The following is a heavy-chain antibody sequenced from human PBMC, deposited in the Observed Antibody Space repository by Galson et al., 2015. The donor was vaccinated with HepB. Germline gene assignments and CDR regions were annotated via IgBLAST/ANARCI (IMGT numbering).Heavy chain of an antibody. Sequence: PALVKPTQTLTLTCTFSGFSLSTTTVGVGWIRQPPGKALEWLALIYWDDTKRYSPSLKSRLTIIKDSSKNQVVLTMTNMDPMDTATYYCAHSLSDYYGSGIDYWGQGTLVTVSS. CDR1: GFSLSTTTVG. CDR2: IYWDDTK. D-gene: IGHD3-10*01. J-gene: IGHJ4*02. V-gene: IGHV2-5*02. CDR3: AHSLSDYYGSGIDY.